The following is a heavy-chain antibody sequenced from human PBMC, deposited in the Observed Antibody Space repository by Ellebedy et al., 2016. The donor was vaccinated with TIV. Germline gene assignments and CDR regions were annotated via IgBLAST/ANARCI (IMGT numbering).Heavy chain of an antibody. CDR1: GFTFTTYA. CDR2: ISYDGSKK. Sequence: GESLKISCAASGFTFTTYAMNWVRQAPGKGPEWVAVISYDGSKKYYADSVKGRFTISRDNSKNTLYLQMTSLRADDTAVYYCARGVWFDPWGQGTLVTVSS. CDR3: ARGVWFDP. J-gene: IGHJ5*02. V-gene: IGHV3-30*03.